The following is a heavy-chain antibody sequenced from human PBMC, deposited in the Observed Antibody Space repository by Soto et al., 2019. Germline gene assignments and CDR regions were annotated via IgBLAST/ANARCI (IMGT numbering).Heavy chain of an antibody. CDR1: GGTFSSYA. CDR2: IIPIFGTA. CDR3: ARKMHYYDSSGYSHAFDI. V-gene: IGHV1-69*13. Sequence: SVKVSCKASGGTFSSYAISWVRQAPGQGLEWMGGIIPIFGTANYAQKFQGRVTITADESTSTAYMELSSLRSEDTAVYYCARKMHYYDSSGYSHAFDIWGQGTMVTVSS. J-gene: IGHJ3*02. D-gene: IGHD3-22*01.